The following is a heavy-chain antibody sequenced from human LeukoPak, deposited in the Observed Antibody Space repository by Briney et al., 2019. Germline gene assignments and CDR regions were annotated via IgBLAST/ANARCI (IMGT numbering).Heavy chain of an antibody. J-gene: IGHJ4*02. D-gene: IGHD3-16*01. V-gene: IGHV4-30-4*01. CDR2: IYYSGST. CDR1: GGSISSGDYY. CDR3: ARDKIVPGGYYFDY. Sequence: SSETLSLTCTVSGGSISSGDYYWSWIRQPPGKGLEWIGYIYYSGSTYYNPSLKSRVTISVDTSKNQFSLKLSSVTAADTAAYYCARDKIVPGGYYFDYWGQGTLVTVSS.